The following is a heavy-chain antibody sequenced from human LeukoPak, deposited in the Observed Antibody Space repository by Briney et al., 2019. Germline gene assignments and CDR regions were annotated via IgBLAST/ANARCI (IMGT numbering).Heavy chain of an antibody. CDR3: AREGSRSSGWSGDFDY. V-gene: IGHV1-69*04. J-gene: IGHJ4*02. D-gene: IGHD6-19*01. Sequence: SVKVSCKASGGTFSSYAISWVRQAPGQGLEWMGRIIPILGIANYAQKFQGRVTITADKSTSTAYMELSSLRSEDTAVYYCAREGSRSSGWSGDFDYWGQGTLVTVSA. CDR2: IIPILGIA. CDR1: GGTFSSYA.